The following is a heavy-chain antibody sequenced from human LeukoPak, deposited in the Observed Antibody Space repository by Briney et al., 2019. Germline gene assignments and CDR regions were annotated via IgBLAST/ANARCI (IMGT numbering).Heavy chain of an antibody. D-gene: IGHD3-22*01. V-gene: IGHV1-2*02. J-gene: IGHJ4*02. CDR3: ARESWGNYDSSGYPDY. CDR1: GYTFTGYY. Sequence: ASVKVSCKASGYTFTGYYMHWVRQAPGQGLEWMGWINPNSGGTNYAQKFQCRVTMTRDTSISTVYMELSRLRSDDAAVYYCARESWGNYDSSGYPDYWGQGTLVTVSS. CDR2: INPNSGGT.